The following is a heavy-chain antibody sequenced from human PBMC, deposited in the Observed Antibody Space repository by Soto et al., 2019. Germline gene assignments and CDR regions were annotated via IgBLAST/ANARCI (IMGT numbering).Heavy chain of an antibody. CDR2: IYPGDSDT. CDR3: ASRMYPSSSDAFDI. J-gene: IGHJ3*02. Sequence: GDSLKSSCKGCRYHFTRYSIGWVRQVPGKGLEWMGIIYPGDSDTRYSPSFQGQVTISADKSISTAYLQWSSLKASDTAMYYCASRMYPSSSDAFDIWGQGTMVTVSS. CDR1: RYHFTRYS. D-gene: IGHD2-15*01. V-gene: IGHV5-51*01.